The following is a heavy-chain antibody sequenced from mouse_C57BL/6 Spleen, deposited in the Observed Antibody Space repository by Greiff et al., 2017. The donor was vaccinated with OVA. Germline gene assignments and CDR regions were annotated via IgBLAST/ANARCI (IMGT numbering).Heavy chain of an antibody. J-gene: IGHJ4*01. Sequence: EVMLVESGGGLVQPGGSMKLSCVASGFTFSNYWMNWVRQSPEMGLVWVAQIRLKSDNYATHYAESVKGRFTISREDSKCSVDLQMNNLRAEDTGIYYCTILLRWDYWGQGTSVTVSS. V-gene: IGHV6-3*01. D-gene: IGHD1-1*01. CDR2: IRLKSDNYAT. CDR3: TILLRWDY. CDR1: GFTFSNYW.